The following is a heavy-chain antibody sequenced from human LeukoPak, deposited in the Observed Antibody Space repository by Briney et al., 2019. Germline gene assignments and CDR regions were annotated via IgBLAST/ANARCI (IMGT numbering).Heavy chain of an antibody. D-gene: IGHD3-10*01. CDR2: IYYSGST. CDR1: GGSISSSSYY. Sequence: SETLSLTCTVSGGSISSSSYYWGWIRQPPGKGLEWIGSIYYSGSTYYNPSLKSRVTISVDTSKNQFSLKLSSVTSADTAVYFCARHLSPHGSGSYYNPFDYGGQGTLVTVSS. CDR3: ARHLSPHGSGSYYNPFDY. V-gene: IGHV4-39*01. J-gene: IGHJ4*02.